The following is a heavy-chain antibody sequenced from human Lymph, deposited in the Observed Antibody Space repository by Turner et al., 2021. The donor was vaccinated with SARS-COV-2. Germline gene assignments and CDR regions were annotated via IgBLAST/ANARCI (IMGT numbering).Heavy chain of an antibody. J-gene: IGHJ4*02. D-gene: IGHD6-13*01. Sequence: QVQLQESGPGLVMPSQTLSLNRTVSGGSISSGDQYWSWIRQPPGKGLEWIGYIYYSGCSYYNPSLKSRVTISVDTSKNQFSLKLSCVTAADTAVYYWARVRYNSSWYFGVNDPSPRYYFDYGGQGTLVTVSS. CDR3: ARVRYNSSWYFGVNDPSPRYYFDY. CDR2: IYYSGCS. CDR1: GGSISSGDQY. V-gene: IGHV4-30-4*01.